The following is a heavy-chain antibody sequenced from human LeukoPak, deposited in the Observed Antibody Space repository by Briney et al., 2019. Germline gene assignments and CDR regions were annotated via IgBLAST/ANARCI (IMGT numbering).Heavy chain of an antibody. D-gene: IGHD6-13*01. V-gene: IGHV1-69*05. Sequence: SVKVSCKASGGTFSSYAISWVRQAPGQGLEWMGRIIPIFGTANSAQKFQGRVTITTDESTSTAYMELSSLRSEDTAVYYCARDLGSEAAADNVGVAFDIWGQGTMVTVSS. CDR2: IIPIFGTA. CDR1: GGTFSSYA. CDR3: ARDLGSEAAADNVGVAFDI. J-gene: IGHJ3*02.